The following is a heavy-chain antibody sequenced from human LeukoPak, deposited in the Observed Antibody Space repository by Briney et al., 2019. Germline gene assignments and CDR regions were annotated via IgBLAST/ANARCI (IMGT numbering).Heavy chain of an antibody. Sequence: ASVKVSCKASGCTFTGYYMHWVRQAPGQGLEWMGWINPNSGGTNYAQKFQGRVTMTRDTSISTAYMELSRLRSDDTAVYYCARGNDDFWSYYYYYMDVWGKGTTVTVSS. CDR3: ARGNDDFWSYYYYYMDV. CDR2: INPNSGGT. CDR1: GCTFTGYY. J-gene: IGHJ6*03. D-gene: IGHD3-3*01. V-gene: IGHV1-2*02.